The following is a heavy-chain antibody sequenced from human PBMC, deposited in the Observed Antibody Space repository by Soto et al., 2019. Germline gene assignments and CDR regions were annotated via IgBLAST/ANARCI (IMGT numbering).Heavy chain of an antibody. J-gene: IGHJ6*02. D-gene: IGHD3-3*01. CDR1: GYTFTGYY. V-gene: IGHV1-2*02. CDR2: INPNSGGT. Sequence: GASVKVSCKASGYTFTGYYMHWVRQAPGQGIEWMGWINPNSGGTNYAQKFQGRVTMTRDTSISTAYMELSRLRCDDTAVYYCARENTSFGVVIKSGMDVWGQGTTVTVSS. CDR3: ARENTSFGVVIKSGMDV.